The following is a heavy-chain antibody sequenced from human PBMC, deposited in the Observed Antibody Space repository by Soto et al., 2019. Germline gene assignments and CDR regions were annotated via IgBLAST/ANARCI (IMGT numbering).Heavy chain of an antibody. Sequence: GGSLRLSCAASGFTFSIYTMSWVRHGPGKGLEWVSSTSDSGDTTHYADSVKGRFTISRDDSKNTLFLQMNSLRAEDTAIYYCAKYTVGATQPDYYYYYGMDVWGQGTTVTVSS. D-gene: IGHD1-26*01. CDR3: AKYTVGATQPDYYYYYGMDV. CDR1: GFTFSIYT. CDR2: TSDSGDTT. J-gene: IGHJ6*02. V-gene: IGHV3-23*01.